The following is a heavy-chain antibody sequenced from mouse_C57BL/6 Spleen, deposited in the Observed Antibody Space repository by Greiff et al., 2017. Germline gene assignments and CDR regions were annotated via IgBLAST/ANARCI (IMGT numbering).Heavy chain of an antibody. CDR3: ARKKEYLWFAY. D-gene: IGHD5-1*01. CDR1: GYTFTSYW. CDR2: IDPSDSYT. J-gene: IGHJ3*01. Sequence: QVQLQQPGAELVKPGASVKLSCKASGYTFTSYWMQWVKQRPGQGLEWIGEIDPSDSYTNYNQKFKGKATLTVDTSSSTAYMQLSSLTSEDSAVYYCARKKEYLWFAYWGQGTLVTVSA. V-gene: IGHV1-50*01.